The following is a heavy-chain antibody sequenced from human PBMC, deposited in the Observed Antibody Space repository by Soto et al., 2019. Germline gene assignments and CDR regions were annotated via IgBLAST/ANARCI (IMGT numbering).Heavy chain of an antibody. CDR1: GGSISSGGYF. CDR2: IYYSGST. J-gene: IGHJ6*02. Sequence: PSETLSLTCTVSGGSISSGGYFWSWIRQHPGKGLEWIGYIYYSGSTYYNPSLKSRVTISVDTSKNQFSLRLTSVTAADTAVYFWTRDFPAGNMDVWGQGTTVTVSS. V-gene: IGHV4-31*03. CDR3: TRDFPAGNMDV.